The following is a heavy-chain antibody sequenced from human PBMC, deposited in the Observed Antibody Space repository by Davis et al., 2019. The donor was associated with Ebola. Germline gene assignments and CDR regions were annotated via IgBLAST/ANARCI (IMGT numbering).Heavy chain of an antibody. CDR2: IFRTGAT. Sequence: SETLSLTCTVSGGSIRSSSHYWGWIRQPPGKGLEWMGSIFRTGATSYNPSLKSRVTISVDTSKNQFSLKLSSVTAADTAVYYCARVDITLGMDVWGQGTTVTVSS. D-gene: IGHD2/OR15-2a*01. CDR1: GGSIRSSSHY. J-gene: IGHJ6*02. V-gene: IGHV4-39*07. CDR3: ARVDITLGMDV.